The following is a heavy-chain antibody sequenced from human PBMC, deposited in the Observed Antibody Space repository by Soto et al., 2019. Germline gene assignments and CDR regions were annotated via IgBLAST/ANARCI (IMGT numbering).Heavy chain of an antibody. D-gene: IGHD4-17*01. V-gene: IGHV1-58*02. J-gene: IGHJ4*02. CDR2: IVVGSGNT. Sequence: SVKVSCKASGFTFTSSAMQWVRQARGQRLEWIGWIVVGSGNTNYAQKFQERVTITRDMSTSTAYMELSSLRSEDTAVYYCAAGLDYGDYFSDYWGQGTLVTVSS. CDR3: AAGLDYGDYFSDY. CDR1: GFTFTSSA.